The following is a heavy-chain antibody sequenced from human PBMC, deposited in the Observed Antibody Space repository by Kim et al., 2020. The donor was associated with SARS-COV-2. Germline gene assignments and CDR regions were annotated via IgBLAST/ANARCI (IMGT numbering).Heavy chain of an antibody. CDR3: ARTEYSSSWYYYYGMDV. CDR2: IDWDDDK. Sequence: SGPTLVNPTQTLTLTCTFSGFSLSTSGMCVSWIRQPPGKALEWLALIDWDDDKYYSTSLKTRLTISKDTSKNQVVLTMTNMDPVDTATYYCARTEYSSSWYYYYGMDVWGQGTTVTVSS. J-gene: IGHJ6*02. V-gene: IGHV2-70*01. D-gene: IGHD6-13*01. CDR1: GFSLSTSGMC.